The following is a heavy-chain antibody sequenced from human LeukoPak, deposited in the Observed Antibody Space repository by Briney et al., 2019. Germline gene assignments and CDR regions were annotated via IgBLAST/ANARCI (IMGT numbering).Heavy chain of an antibody. D-gene: IGHD6-13*01. CDR3: AKFALAVGTKNDAFDI. V-gene: IGHV3-30*02. CDR1: GFTFSSYG. CDR2: IRYDGSNK. Sequence: GGSLRLSCAASGFTFSSYGMHWVRQAPGKGLEWVAFIRYDGSNKYYADSVKGRFTISRDNSKNTLYLQMNSLRAEDTAVYYCAKFALAVGTKNDAFDIWGQGTMVTVSS. J-gene: IGHJ3*02.